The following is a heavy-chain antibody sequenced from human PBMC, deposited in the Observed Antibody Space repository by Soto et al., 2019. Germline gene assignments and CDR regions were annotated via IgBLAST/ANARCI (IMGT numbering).Heavy chain of an antibody. D-gene: IGHD5-12*01. CDR3: ARDTVVATITGAFDL. J-gene: IGHJ3*01. Sequence: GGSLRLSCTASGFTVSSNDMSWVRQAPGKGLEWVSVIYSGGRTDYADSVKGRFTISRDNSKNTLHLQMNSLRAEDTAVYYCARDTVVATITGAFDLWGQGTMVTVSS. V-gene: IGHV3-66*01. CDR2: IYSGGRT. CDR1: GFTVSSND.